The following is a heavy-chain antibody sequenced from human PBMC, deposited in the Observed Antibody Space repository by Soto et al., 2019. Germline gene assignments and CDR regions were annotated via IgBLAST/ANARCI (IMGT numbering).Heavy chain of an antibody. V-gene: IGHV1-2*04. Sequence: GASVKVSCKASGYTFTGYYMHWVRQAPGQGLEWMGWINPNSGGTNYAQKFQGWVTMTRDTPISTAYMELSRLRSDDTAVYYCARGYYGDYDYYYYGMDVWGQGTTVTVSS. CDR1: GYTFTGYY. D-gene: IGHD4-17*01. J-gene: IGHJ6*02. CDR2: INPNSGGT. CDR3: ARGYYGDYDYYYYGMDV.